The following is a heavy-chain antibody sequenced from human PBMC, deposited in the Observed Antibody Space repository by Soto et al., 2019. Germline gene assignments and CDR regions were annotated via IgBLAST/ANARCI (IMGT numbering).Heavy chain of an antibody. V-gene: IGHV4-30-4*01. Sequence: PSETLSLTCTVSGGSISSGDYYWSWIRQPPGKGLEWIGYIYYSGSTYYNPSLKSRVTISVDTSKNQFSLKLSSVTAADTAVYYCAREGIAACGGDCPLGYWGQGTLVTVSS. CDR3: AREGIAACGGDCPLGY. CDR1: GGSISSGDYY. J-gene: IGHJ4*02. CDR2: IYYSGST. D-gene: IGHD2-21*02.